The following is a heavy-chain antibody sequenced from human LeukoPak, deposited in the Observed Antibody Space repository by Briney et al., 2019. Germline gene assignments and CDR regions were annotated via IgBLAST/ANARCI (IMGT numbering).Heavy chain of an antibody. CDR2: IYYSGST. J-gene: IGHJ4*02. CDR3: AREKTLLYYFDY. CDR1: GGSISSGDYY. V-gene: IGHV4-30-4*08. D-gene: IGHD2-21*01. Sequence: SETLSLTCTVSGGSISSGDYYWSWFRQPPGKGLEWIGYIYYSGSTYYNPSLKSRVTISLDTSKNQFSLKLSSVTAADTAVYYCAREKTLLYYFDYWGQGTLVTVSS.